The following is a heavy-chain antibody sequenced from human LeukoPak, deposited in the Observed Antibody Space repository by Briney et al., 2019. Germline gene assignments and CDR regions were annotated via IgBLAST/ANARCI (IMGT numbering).Heavy chain of an antibody. Sequence: PSETLSLTCTVSGDSFSSVTDYWAWIRQPPGKGLEWIARVDYSGGTYYNPSLESRVAISADMSKNQFSLKLTSVTGADTAVYYCAGERGEEYSSGWYKTNYFDNWGQGIRVTVSS. V-gene: IGHV4-39*07. CDR1: GDSFSSVTDY. CDR2: VDYSGGT. J-gene: IGHJ4*02. D-gene: IGHD6-19*01. CDR3: AGERGEEYSSGWYKTNYFDN.